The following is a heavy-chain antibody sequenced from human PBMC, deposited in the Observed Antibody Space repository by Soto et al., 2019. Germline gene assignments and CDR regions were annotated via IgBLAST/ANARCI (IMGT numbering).Heavy chain of an antibody. CDR1: GGSISSYY. D-gene: IGHD3-3*01. CDR3: ASSVITIFGVVTDYYYYMDV. V-gene: IGHV4-59*01. Sequence: SETLSLTCTVSGGSISSYYWSWIRQPPGKGLEWIGYIYYSGSTNYNPSLKSRVTISVDTSKNQFSLKLSSVTAADTAVYYCASSVITIFGVVTDYYYYMDVWGKGTTVTVSS. CDR2: IYYSGST. J-gene: IGHJ6*03.